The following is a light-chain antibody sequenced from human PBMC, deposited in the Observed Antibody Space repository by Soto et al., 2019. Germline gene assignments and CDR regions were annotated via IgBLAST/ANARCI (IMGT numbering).Light chain of an antibody. Sequence: DIQMTQSPSSLSASVGDRGTITCRASPNIRVYLNWYQQKPGKAPKHLIYAASTLLGGVPSRFSGSGSGTDFTLTISSLQPEYFATYYCQQIFGTRYSFGQGTKLEI. V-gene: IGKV1-39*01. J-gene: IGKJ2*03. CDR2: AAS. CDR3: QQIFGTRYS. CDR1: PNIRVY.